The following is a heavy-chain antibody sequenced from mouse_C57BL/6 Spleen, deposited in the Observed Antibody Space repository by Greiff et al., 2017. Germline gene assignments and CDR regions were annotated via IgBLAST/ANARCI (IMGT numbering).Heavy chain of an antibody. J-gene: IGHJ2*01. D-gene: IGHD2-1*01. CDR1: GYAFSSSW. CDR3: ARSDYGNPYYFDY. Sequence: VKLQQSGPELVKPGASVKISCKASGYAFSSSWMNWVKQRPGKGLEWIGRIYPGDGDTNYNGKFKGKATLTADKSSSTAYMQLSSLTSEDSAVYFCARSDYGNPYYFDYWGQGTTLTVSS. V-gene: IGHV1-82*01. CDR2: IYPGDGDT.